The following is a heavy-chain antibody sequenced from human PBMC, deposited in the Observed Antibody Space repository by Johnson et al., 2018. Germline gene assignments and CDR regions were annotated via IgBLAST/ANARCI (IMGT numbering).Heavy chain of an antibody. V-gene: IGHV3-30*03. CDR1: GFTFDDYG. CDR3: SRGYDSSGYFPDAFDF. Sequence: QVRLGESGGGVVRPGGSLRLCCAASGFTFDDYGMSWVRQAPGKGLEWVAVISYDGSSKYYADSANGRLTIARDNSKNKLYLRMNSLGAEDTSVYYWSRGYDSSGYFPDAFDFWGQGTMVSVSS. CDR2: ISYDGSSK. J-gene: IGHJ3*01. D-gene: IGHD3-22*01.